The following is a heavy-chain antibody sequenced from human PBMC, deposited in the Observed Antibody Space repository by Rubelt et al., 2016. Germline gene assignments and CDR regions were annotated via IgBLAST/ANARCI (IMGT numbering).Heavy chain of an antibody. D-gene: IGHD1-26*01. J-gene: IGHJ3*02. CDR3: ARGLWGSASGPFDI. Sequence: QLQLQESGPGLVKPSETLSLTCTVSGGSISSSSYYWGWIRQPPGKGLEWIGSIYYSGSTYYNPSLKSRVTISVDTSKNQLALKLNVVSTADTAVYSCARGLWGSASGPFDIWGLGTMVTVSS. CDR1: GGSISSSSYY. CDR2: IYYSGST. V-gene: IGHV4-39*07.